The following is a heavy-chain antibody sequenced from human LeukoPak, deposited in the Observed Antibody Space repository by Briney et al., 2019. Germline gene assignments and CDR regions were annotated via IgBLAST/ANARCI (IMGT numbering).Heavy chain of an antibody. V-gene: IGHV3-23*01. J-gene: IGHJ4*02. D-gene: IGHD1-14*01. CDR2: ISGSGGST. CDR3: AKGSRVAGGIDY. CDR1: GFPFAYA. Sequence: GGSLRLSCAASGFPFAYAWMHWVRQAPGKGLEWVSAISGSGGSTYYADSVKGRFTISRDNSKNTLYLQMNSLRAEDTAVYYCAKGSRVAGGIDYWGQGTLVTVSS.